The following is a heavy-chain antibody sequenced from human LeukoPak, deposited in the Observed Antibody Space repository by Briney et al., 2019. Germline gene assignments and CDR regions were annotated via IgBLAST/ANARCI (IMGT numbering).Heavy chain of an antibody. CDR2: FSGSGGDK. Sequence: GFLIPSCSSAGFIFSTYSMTGVRPAPGKGLQVASVFSGSGGDKYYADSVQGCYTISRDNSKNTLYLQMNSLRVEDTAVYYCAKDLGGEGGSGFPGYWGQGTLVTVSS. CDR3: AKDLGGEGGSGFPGY. J-gene: IGHJ4*02. CDR1: GFIFSTYS. D-gene: IGHD3-10*01. V-gene: IGHV3-23*01.